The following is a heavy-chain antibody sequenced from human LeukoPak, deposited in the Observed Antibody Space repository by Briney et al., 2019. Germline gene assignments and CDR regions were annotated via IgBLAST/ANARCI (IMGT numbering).Heavy chain of an antibody. CDR3: ASFSGYEYYYYGMDV. Sequence: PGGSLRLSCAASGFTFSSYWMSWVRQAPRKGLEWVANIKQDGSEKYYVDSVKGRFTISRDNAKNSLYLQMNSLRAEDTAVYYCASFSGYEYYYYGMDVWGKGTTVTVSS. CDR1: GFTFSSYW. CDR2: IKQDGSEK. V-gene: IGHV3-7*03. J-gene: IGHJ6*04. D-gene: IGHD5-12*01.